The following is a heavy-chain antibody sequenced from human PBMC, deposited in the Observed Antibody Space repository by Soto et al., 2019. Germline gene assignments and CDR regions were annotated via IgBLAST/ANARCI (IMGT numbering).Heavy chain of an antibody. CDR1: GFTFSSYS. V-gene: IGHV3-21*01. J-gene: IGHJ3*02. CDR2: ISSSSSYI. Sequence: EVQLVESGGGLVKPGGSLRLSCAASGFTFSSYSMNWVRQAPGKGLEWVSSISSSSSYIYYADSVKGRFTISRDNAKNSLYLQMNSVRAEDTAVYYCARGGPETKLLRFLEWLTDAFDIWGQGTMVTVSS. CDR3: ARGGPETKLLRFLEWLTDAFDI. D-gene: IGHD3-3*01.